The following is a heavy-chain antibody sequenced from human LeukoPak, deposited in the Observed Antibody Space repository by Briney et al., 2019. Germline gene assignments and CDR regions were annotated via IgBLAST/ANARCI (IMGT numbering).Heavy chain of an antibody. CDR3: AGGYSSGWYPFDY. Sequence: GSLRLSCAASGFSFSSYAMSWIRQPPGKGLEWIGEINHSGSTNYNPSLKSRVTISVDTSKNQFSLRLSSVTAADTAVYYCAGGYSSGWYPFDYWGQGTLVTVSS. V-gene: IGHV4-34*01. J-gene: IGHJ4*02. CDR1: GFSFSSYA. D-gene: IGHD6-19*01. CDR2: INHSGST.